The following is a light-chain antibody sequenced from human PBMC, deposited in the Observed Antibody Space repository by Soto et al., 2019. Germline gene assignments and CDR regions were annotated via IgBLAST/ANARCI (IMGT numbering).Light chain of an antibody. CDR2: DAS. CDR3: QKYHNWPPIT. V-gene: IGKV3-15*01. J-gene: IGKJ5*01. CDR1: QSVSTK. Sequence: EILITQSPATLYVATGETATLSFRARQSVSTKLAWYQQKPGQAPRLLINDASTRATGVPARFSGWGSGTEFTLTIRSLQSEDLAVYYCQKYHNWPPITVGQGTRLANK.